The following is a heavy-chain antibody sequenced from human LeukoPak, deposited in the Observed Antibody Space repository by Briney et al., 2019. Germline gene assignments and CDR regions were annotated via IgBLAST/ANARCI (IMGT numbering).Heavy chain of an antibody. V-gene: IGHV3-30*03. CDR1: GFTFSSYG. Sequence: GGSLGLSCVASGFTFSSYGMHGVRQTPGKGLEWVAVISYSGSNKYYADFVKGRFTISRDNSNNTLYLQMNSLRAEDTAVYYCARLSRSHYDLFTGGSPSPDYWGQGTLVTVSS. CDR3: ARLSRSHYDLFTGGSPSPDY. D-gene: IGHD1-26*01. CDR2: ISYSGSNK. J-gene: IGHJ4*02.